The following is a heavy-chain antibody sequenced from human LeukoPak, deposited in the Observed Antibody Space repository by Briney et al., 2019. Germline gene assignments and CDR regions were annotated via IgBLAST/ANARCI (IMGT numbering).Heavy chain of an antibody. CDR3: AREGDYYDSSGYNWFDP. CDR2: IYSGGST. Sequence: GGSLRLSCAASGFTVSSNYMSWVRQAPGKGLEWVSVIYSGGSTYYADSVKGRFTISRDNSKNTLYLQMNSLRAEDTAVYYCAREGDYYDSSGYNWFDPWGQGTLVTVSS. V-gene: IGHV3-53*05. CDR1: GFTVSSNY. D-gene: IGHD3-22*01. J-gene: IGHJ5*02.